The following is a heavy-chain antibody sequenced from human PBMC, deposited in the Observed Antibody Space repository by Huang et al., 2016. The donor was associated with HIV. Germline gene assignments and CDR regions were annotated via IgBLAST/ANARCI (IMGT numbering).Heavy chain of an antibody. J-gene: IGHJ4*02. Sequence: QVRLVESGGGLVKPGGSLRLACAAFGFTFSTYYASWIRQSPGNGLEWISFLGGTGTFIYYADSVRGRFVITRDNSKNSLYLQMNNLRAEDTAVYFCATGITVAGGEFYFDYWGQGDLVTVSS. CDR2: LGGTGTFI. CDR1: GFTFSTYY. D-gene: IGHD6-19*01. V-gene: IGHV3-11*01. CDR3: ATGITVAGGEFYFDY.